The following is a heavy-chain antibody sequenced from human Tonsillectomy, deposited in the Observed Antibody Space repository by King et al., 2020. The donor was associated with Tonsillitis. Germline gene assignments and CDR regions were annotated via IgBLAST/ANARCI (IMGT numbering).Heavy chain of an antibody. Sequence: VQLVESGGGLVQPGGSLRLSCAASGFTVSSNYMSWVRQAPGKGLERVSVIYSGGSTYYADSVKGRFTISRDNSKNTLYLQMNSLRAEDTAVYYGAREAYGDSRGDYYYYMDVWGKGTTVTVSS. V-gene: IGHV3-66*01. CDR2: IYSGGST. CDR1: GFTVSSNY. J-gene: IGHJ6*03. D-gene: IGHD4-17*01. CDR3: AREAYGDSRGDYYYYMDV.